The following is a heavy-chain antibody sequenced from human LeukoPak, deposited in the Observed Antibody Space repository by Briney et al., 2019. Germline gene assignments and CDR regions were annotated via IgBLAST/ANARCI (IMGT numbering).Heavy chain of an antibody. Sequence: ASVKVSCKASGYTFTSYYIHWVQQAPGQGLEWMGIINPSGGSTSYAQKFQGRVTMTRDTSTSTVYMELSSLRSEDTAVYYCARVRSPQYCSSTSCYTLDNWFDPWGQGTLVTVSS. J-gene: IGHJ5*02. CDR3: ARVRSPQYCSSTSCYTLDNWFDP. CDR1: GYTFTSYY. V-gene: IGHV1-46*01. D-gene: IGHD2-2*02. CDR2: INPSGGST.